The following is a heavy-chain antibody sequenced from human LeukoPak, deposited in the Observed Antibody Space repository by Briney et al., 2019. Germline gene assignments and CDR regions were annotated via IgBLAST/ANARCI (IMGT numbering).Heavy chain of an antibody. D-gene: IGHD4/OR15-4a*01. V-gene: IGHV1-2*02. Sequence: GASVKVSCKASGCTFTGYYMHWVRQAPGQGLEWMGWINPNSGGTNYAQKFQGRVTMTRDTSISTAYMELSRLRSDDTAVYYCARDRARGVRVIDYWGQGTLVTVSS. CDR2: INPNSGGT. J-gene: IGHJ4*02. CDR3: ARDRARGVRVIDY. CDR1: GCTFTGYY.